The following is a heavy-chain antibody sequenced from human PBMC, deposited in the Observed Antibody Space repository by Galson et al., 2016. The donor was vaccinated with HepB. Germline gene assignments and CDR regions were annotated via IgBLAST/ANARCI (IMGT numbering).Heavy chain of an antibody. J-gene: IGHJ6*02. Sequence: SLRLSCAASGFTFSNHAMHWVRQAPGKGLEWVAVISFDGSDERNAESVKGRFTISRDNSRNTLYLQMNSLRAEDTAVYYCARPYRSYSVTSDYYYGMDVWGQGATATVSS. CDR1: GFTFSNHA. CDR2: ISFDGSDE. D-gene: IGHD1-26*01. CDR3: ARPYRSYSVTSDYYYGMDV. V-gene: IGHV3-30*04.